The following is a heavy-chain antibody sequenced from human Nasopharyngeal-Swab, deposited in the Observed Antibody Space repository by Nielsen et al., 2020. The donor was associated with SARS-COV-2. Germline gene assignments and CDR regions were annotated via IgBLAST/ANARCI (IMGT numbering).Heavy chain of an antibody. V-gene: IGHV3-74*01. CDR3: ARPSGTHYYFDY. J-gene: IGHJ4*02. D-gene: IGHD1-26*01. CDR2: INSDGSST. Sequence: GGSLRLSCAASGFTFSSYWMHWVRQAPGKGPVWVSRINSDGSSTSYADSVKGRFTISRDNAKNTLYLQMNSLRAEDTAVYYCARPSGTHYYFDYWGQGTLVTVSS. CDR1: GFTFSSYW.